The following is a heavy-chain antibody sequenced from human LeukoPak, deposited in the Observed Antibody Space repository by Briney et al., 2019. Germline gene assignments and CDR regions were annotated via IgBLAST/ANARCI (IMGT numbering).Heavy chain of an antibody. Sequence: SETLSLTCAVYGGSFSGYYWSWIRQPPGKGLEWIGEINHSGSTNYNPSLKSRVTISLDTSNNQFSLRLSSVTAADPAVYYCARDRGGVAVLWGQRLPVTVSS. CDR1: GGSFSGYY. CDR3: ARDRGGVAVL. J-gene: IGHJ4*02. CDR2: INHSGST. D-gene: IGHD2-21*01. V-gene: IGHV4-34*01.